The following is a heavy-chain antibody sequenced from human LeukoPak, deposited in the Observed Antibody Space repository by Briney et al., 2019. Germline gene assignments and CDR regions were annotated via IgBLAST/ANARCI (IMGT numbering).Heavy chain of an antibody. CDR3: AREFGSGSYLVFNSFDP. J-gene: IGHJ5*02. D-gene: IGHD3-10*01. Sequence: ASVKVSCKASGYTFTGYYMHWVRQAPGQGLEWMGWINTNTGNPTYAQGFKGRFVFSLDTSVSTAYLQISSLKTEDTAVYYCAREFGSGSYLVFNSFDPWGQGTLVTVSS. V-gene: IGHV7-4-1*02. CDR1: GYTFTGYY. CDR2: INTNTGNP.